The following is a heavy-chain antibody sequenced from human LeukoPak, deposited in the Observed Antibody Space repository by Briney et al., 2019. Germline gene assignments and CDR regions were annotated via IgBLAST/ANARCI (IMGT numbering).Heavy chain of an antibody. Sequence: GGSLRLSCAVSGLSLSNYGMSWVRQAPGKGLEWVAGISGSGGGTNYADSVKGRFTISRDNPKNTLYLQMNRLRAEDTAVYFCAKRGVVIRVILVGFHKEAYYFDSWGQGALVTVSS. CDR3: AKRGVVIRVILVGFHKEAYYFDS. V-gene: IGHV3-23*01. D-gene: IGHD3-22*01. CDR1: GLSLSNYG. CDR2: ISGSGGGT. J-gene: IGHJ4*02.